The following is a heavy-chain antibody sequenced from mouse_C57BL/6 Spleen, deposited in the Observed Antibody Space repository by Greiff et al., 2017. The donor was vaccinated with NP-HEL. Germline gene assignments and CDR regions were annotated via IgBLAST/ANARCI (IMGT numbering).Heavy chain of an antibody. CDR1: GFSLTSSG. V-gene: IGHV2-2*01. J-gene: IGHJ4*01. Sequence: QVQLQQSGPGLVQPSQSLSITCTASGFSLTSSGVHWVRQAPGKGLAWLGVIWSGGSTAHYAAFISRLSISEDNSKSQVIFKRDRLQADDTAVYYCARPRMDYWGQGTSVTVSS. CDR2: IWSGGST. CDR3: ARPRMDY.